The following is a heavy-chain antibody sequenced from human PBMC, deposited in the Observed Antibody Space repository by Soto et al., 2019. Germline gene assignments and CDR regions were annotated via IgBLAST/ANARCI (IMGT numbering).Heavy chain of an antibody. CDR1: GGSISSGGYY. V-gene: IGHV4-31*03. Sequence: PSETLSLTCTLSGGSISSGGYYWSWLRQHPGKGLEWIGYIYYSGSTYYNPSLKSRVTISVDTSKNQFSLKLSSVTAADTAVYYCARGIAKSLHYYYYYGMDVWGQGTTVT. CDR2: IYYSGST. D-gene: IGHD2-21*01. CDR3: ARGIAKSLHYYYYYGMDV. J-gene: IGHJ6*02.